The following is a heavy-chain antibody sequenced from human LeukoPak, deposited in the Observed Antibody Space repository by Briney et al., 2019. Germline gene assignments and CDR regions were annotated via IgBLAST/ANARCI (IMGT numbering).Heavy chain of an antibody. CDR2: INPNSGGT. J-gene: IGHJ4*02. V-gene: IGHV1-2*02. CDR3: ARRHSSGWYYFDY. Sequence: ASVKVSCKASGYTFTDYYMHWVRQAPGQGLEWMGWINPNSGGTNYAQKFQGRVTMTRDTSISTAYMELSRLRSDDTAVYYCARRHSSGWYYFDYWGQGTLVTVSS. CDR1: GYTFTDYY. D-gene: IGHD6-19*01.